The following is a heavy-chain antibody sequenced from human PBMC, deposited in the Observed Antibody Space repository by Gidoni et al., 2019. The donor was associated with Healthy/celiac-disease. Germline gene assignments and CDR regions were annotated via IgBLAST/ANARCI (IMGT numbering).Heavy chain of an antibody. D-gene: IGHD1-1*01. CDR2: IRSKAYGGTT. V-gene: IGHV3-49*04. CDR1: AFTFGDYS. J-gene: IGHJ4*02. Sequence: EVQLVESGGGLVQPGRSLRLSCTASAFTFGDYSMSWVRQAPGKGLEWVGFIRSKAYGGTTEYAASVKGRFTISRDDSKSIAYMQMNSLKTEDTAVYYCTRFFWSRGYFIDYWGQGTLVTVSS. CDR3: TRFFWSRGYFIDY.